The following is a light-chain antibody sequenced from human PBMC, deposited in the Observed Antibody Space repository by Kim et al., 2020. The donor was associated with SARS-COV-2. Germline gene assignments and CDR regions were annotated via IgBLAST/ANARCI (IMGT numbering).Light chain of an antibody. V-gene: IGKV3-15*01. J-gene: IGKJ2*01. CDR3: QQYNNWPPMYT. CDR2: GAS. Sequence: SQGESATLACRASQSVSSNLAWYQQKPGQAPRILIYGASTRATGIPARFSGSGSGTEFTLTISSLQSEDFAVYYCQQYNNWPPMYTFGQGTKLEI. CDR1: QSVSSN.